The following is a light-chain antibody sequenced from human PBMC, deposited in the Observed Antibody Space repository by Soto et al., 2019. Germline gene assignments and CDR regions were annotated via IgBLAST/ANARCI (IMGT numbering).Light chain of an antibody. Sequence: DIVLTQSPDSLAVSLGERATFNCKSSQSVLYSSNNKNYLAWYQQKPGQPPKLVIYWASTRESGVPDRFSGSGSGTDFTLTISSLQAEDVAVYYCQQYYTTPLTFCPGTKVDIK. CDR1: QSVLYSSNNKNY. CDR2: WAS. CDR3: QQYYTTPLT. V-gene: IGKV4-1*01. J-gene: IGKJ3*01.